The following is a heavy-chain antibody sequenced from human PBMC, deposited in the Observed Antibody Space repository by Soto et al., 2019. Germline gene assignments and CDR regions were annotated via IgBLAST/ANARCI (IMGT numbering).Heavy chain of an antibody. CDR3: ARDRGVAPPVAGNTHYYYYMDV. Sequence: QDQLVQSGAEVKKPGASVTVSCKASGYSFTNYGVTWVRQAPGQGLELMGWIIAFNGNTHYAQNLQGRVTMTTYASTSTAYMELRSLRSDDTAVYYCARDRGVAPPVAGNTHYYYYMDVWGKGTTVTVSS. V-gene: IGHV1-18*01. CDR2: IIAFNGNT. J-gene: IGHJ6*03. D-gene: IGHD6-19*01. CDR1: GYSFTNYG.